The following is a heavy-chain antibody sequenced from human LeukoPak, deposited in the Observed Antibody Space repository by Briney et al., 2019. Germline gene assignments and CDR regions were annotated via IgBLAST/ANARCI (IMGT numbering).Heavy chain of an antibody. CDR1: GFTFSTCA. D-gene: IGHD4-11*01. Sequence: PGGSLRLSCAASGFTFSTCAMGWVRQAPGKGLEWVSAISGSGGSTYYADSVKGRFTISRDNSKNALYLQMNSLRAKDTAVYYCAKDGYSNYVTYFDYWGQGTLVTVSS. V-gene: IGHV3-23*01. J-gene: IGHJ4*02. CDR3: AKDGYSNYVTYFDY. CDR2: ISGSGGST.